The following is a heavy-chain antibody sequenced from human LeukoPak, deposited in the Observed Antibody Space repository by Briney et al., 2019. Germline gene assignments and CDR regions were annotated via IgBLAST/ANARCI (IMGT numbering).Heavy chain of an antibody. V-gene: IGHV3-66*01. CDR3: ARDMYYYGSGSYIV. CDR2: IYSGGST. Sequence: PGGSLRLSCAASGFTVSSNYMSWVRQAPGKGLEWVAVIYSGGSTYYADSVKGRFTISRDNSKNTLYLQMNSLRAEDTAVYYCARDMYYYGSGSYIVWGQGTLVTVSS. CDR1: GFTVSSNY. D-gene: IGHD3-10*01. J-gene: IGHJ4*02.